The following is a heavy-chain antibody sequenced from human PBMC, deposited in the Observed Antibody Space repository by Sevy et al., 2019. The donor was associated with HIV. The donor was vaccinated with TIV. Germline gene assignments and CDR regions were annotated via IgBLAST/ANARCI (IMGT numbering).Heavy chain of an antibody. CDR3: VKERVGYISSWYYFDY. CDR2: INSSGGST. V-gene: IGHV3-23*01. D-gene: IGHD6-13*01. Sequence: GGSLRLSCAVSGFTVNTYAMSWVRQAPGKGLEWVAVINSSGGSTDYADSVRGRFSISRDNPNVFLEMNSLRVEDTAVYYCVKERVGYISSWYYFDYWGQASLVTVSS. CDR1: GFTVNTYA. J-gene: IGHJ4*02.